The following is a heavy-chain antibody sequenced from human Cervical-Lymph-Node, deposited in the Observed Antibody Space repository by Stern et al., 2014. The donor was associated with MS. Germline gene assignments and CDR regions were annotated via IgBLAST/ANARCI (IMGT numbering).Heavy chain of an antibody. CDR3: AVRLTLHSSSWYSMHYFDY. J-gene: IGHJ4*02. CDR1: GFSLSTSGVG. V-gene: IGHV2-5*02. D-gene: IGHD6-13*01. Sequence: ESGPTLVKPTQTLTLTCTFSGFSLSTSGVGVGWIRQPPGKALEWLALIYWDDDKRYSPSPKSRLTITKDTSKNQVVLTMTNMDPVDTATYYCAVRLTLHSSSWYSMHYFDYWGQGTLVTVSS. CDR2: IYWDDDK.